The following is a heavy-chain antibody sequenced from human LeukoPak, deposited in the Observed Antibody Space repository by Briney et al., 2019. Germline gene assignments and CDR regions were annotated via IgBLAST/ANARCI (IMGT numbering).Heavy chain of an antibody. Sequence: GGSLRLSYAASGFTFSSYAMSWVRQSTGKGLEWVSSTSGDGGATYYSNSVKGRFTISRDNSRNALYLQMNSLRAEDTAVYYCAKDRPNYYGSNGHYYRRDGDYWGQGTLVIVSS. CDR2: TSGDGGAT. V-gene: IGHV3-23*01. CDR3: AKDRPNYYGSNGHYYRRDGDY. J-gene: IGHJ4*02. D-gene: IGHD3-22*01. CDR1: GFTFSSYA.